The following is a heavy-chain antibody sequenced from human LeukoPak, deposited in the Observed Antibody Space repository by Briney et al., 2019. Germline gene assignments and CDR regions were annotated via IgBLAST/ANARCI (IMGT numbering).Heavy chain of an antibody. CDR2: FDPEDGET. V-gene: IGHV1-24*01. CDR1: GYTLTEVS. J-gene: IGHJ4*02. D-gene: IGHD5-24*01. Sequence: ASVKVSCKVSGYTLTEVSTHWVRQAPGKGLEWMGGFDPEDGETIYAQKFQGRVTMTEDTSTDTAYMELSSLRSEDTAVYYCASDGYNLDGFDYWGQGTLVTVSS. CDR3: ASDGYNLDGFDY.